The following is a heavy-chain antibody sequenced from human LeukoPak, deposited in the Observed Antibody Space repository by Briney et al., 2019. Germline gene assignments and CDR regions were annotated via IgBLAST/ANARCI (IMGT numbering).Heavy chain of an antibody. J-gene: IGHJ4*02. CDR3: AIIAAAGTNFDY. D-gene: IGHD6-13*01. V-gene: IGHV1-69*01. CDR2: IIPIFGTA. Sequence: ASVKVSCKASGGTFSSYATSWVRQAPGQGLEWMGGIIPIFGTANYAQKFQGRVTITADESTSTAYMELSSLRSEDTAVYYCAIIAAAGTNFDYWGQGTLVTVSS. CDR1: GGTFSSYA.